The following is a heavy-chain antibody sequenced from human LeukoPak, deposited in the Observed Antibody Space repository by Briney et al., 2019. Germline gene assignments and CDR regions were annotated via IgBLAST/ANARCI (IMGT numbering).Heavy chain of an antibody. CDR3: AKDRRIAVAGPLDY. Sequence: GGSLRLSCAASGFTFSRYGMHWVRQAPGKGLEWVAVISTDGSEIYYGDSVKGRFTISRDNSKNTLYLQVNSLRAEDTAVYYCAKDRRIAVAGPLDYWGRGTPVTVSS. CDR2: ISTDGSEI. J-gene: IGHJ4*02. CDR1: GFTFSRYG. V-gene: IGHV3-30*18. D-gene: IGHD6-19*01.